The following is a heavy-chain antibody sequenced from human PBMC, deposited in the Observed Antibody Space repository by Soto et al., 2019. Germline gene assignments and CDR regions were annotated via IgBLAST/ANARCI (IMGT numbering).Heavy chain of an antibody. CDR2: INHSGST. J-gene: IGHJ3*02. V-gene: IGHV4-34*01. D-gene: IGHD2-2*01. CDR3: ARESHIVVVPAAFNDAFDI. Sequence: QVQLQQWGAGLLKPSETLSLTCAVYGGSFSGYYWSWIRQPPGKGLEWIGEINHSGSTNYNPSLXRRVTISVDTXXNXFXXKLSSVTAADTAVYYCARESHIVVVPAAFNDAFDIWGQGTMVTVSS. CDR1: GGSFSGYY.